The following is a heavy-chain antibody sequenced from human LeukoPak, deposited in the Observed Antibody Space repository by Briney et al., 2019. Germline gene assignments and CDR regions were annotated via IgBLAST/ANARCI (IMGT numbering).Heavy chain of an antibody. V-gene: IGHV1-2*02. J-gene: IGHJ5*02. D-gene: IGHD5-18*01. CDR2: ISPNSGGT. CDR1: GYTFTDYY. CDR3: AKDRYSYGRDGWFDP. Sequence: ASVTVSCKASGYTFTDYYMHWVRQAPGQGLEWMGWISPNSGGTNYAQKFQGRVTMTRDTSISTAYMELRRLRSDDTAVYYCAKDRYSYGRDGWFDPWGQGTLVTVSS.